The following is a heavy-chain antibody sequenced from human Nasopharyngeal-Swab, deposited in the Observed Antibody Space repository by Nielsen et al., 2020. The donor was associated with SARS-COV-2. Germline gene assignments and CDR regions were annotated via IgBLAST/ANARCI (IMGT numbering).Heavy chain of an antibody. Sequence: RQAPGKGLQWVSYISSSSSYTNYADSVKGRFTISRDNAKNSLYLQMNSLRAEDTAVYYCARVPYCSSTSCYDFDYWGQGTLVTVSS. J-gene: IGHJ4*02. V-gene: IGHV3-11*05. CDR3: ARVPYCSSTSCYDFDY. CDR2: ISSSSSYT. D-gene: IGHD2-2*01.